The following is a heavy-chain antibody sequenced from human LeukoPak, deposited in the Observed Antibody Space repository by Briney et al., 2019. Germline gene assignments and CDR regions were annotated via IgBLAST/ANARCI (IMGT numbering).Heavy chain of an antibody. J-gene: IGHJ4*02. Sequence: ASVKVSCKASGYTFTGYYMHWVRQAPGQGLEWMGRMNPKSGNTGFAQRFQGRVTMTRDTSISTAYMELSSLRPEDTAVYYCARVTGSIDYWGQGTLVTVSS. D-gene: IGHD2-8*02. CDR1: GYTFTGYY. CDR2: MNPKSGNT. V-gene: IGHV1-8*02. CDR3: ARVTGSIDY.